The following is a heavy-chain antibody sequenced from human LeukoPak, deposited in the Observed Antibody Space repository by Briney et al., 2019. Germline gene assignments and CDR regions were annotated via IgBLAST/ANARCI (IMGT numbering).Heavy chain of an antibody. D-gene: IGHD3-10*01. V-gene: IGHV4-34*01. J-gene: IGHJ4*02. CDR3: ARGLGGSGKQGIMDY. Sequence: SETLSLTCAVYGGSFSGYYWSWIRQPPGKGLEWIGEMNHSGSTNYNPSLKSRVTISVDPSKNQFSLRLSSVTAADTAVFYCARGLGGSGKQGIMDYWGQGTLVTVSS. CDR1: GGSFSGYY. CDR2: MNHSGST.